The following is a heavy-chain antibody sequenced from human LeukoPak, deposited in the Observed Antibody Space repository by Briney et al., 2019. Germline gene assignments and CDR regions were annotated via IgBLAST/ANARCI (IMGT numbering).Heavy chain of an antibody. J-gene: IGHJ4*02. CDR2: ISGSGGST. D-gene: IGHD2-15*01. V-gene: IGHV3-23*01. CDR3: AKDTREVAAHYDY. CDR1: GFTFSSYA. Sequence: SGGSLRLSCAASGFTFSSYAMSWVRQAPGKGLEWVSAISGSGGSTYHADSVKGRFTISRDNSKNTLYPQMNSLRAEDTAVYYCAKDTREVAAHYDYWGQGTLVTVSS.